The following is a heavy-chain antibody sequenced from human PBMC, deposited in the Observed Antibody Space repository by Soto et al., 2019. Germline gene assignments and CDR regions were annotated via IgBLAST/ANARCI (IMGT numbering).Heavy chain of an antibody. CDR1: GFTFSSYG. D-gene: IGHD6-19*01. CDR2: IWYDGSNK. V-gene: IGHV3-33*01. Sequence: QVQLVESGGGVVQPGRSLRLSCAASGFTFSSYGMHWVRQAPGKGLEWVAVIWYDGSNKYYADSVKGRFTISRDNSKNTLYLQMNSLRAEDTAVYYCARDWEQWLVRTDAFDIWGQGTMVTVSS. CDR3: ARDWEQWLVRTDAFDI. J-gene: IGHJ3*02.